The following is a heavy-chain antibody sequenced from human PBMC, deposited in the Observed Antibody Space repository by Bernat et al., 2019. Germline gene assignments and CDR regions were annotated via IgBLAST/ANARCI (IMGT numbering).Heavy chain of an antibody. D-gene: IGHD5-18*01. V-gene: IGHV1-2*04. J-gene: IGHJ3*01. CDR2: INPNNGDT. CDR1: GNTFTGYY. Sequence: QVQLVQSGAEVKKSGASVKVSCRAPGNTFTGYYMHWVRQAPGQGLEWMGWINPNNGDTNYAQKFQGWVTMTRDTYISTAYMELYRLTSDDTAVYYCAREGYSYGFGGFDVWGQGTMVTVSS. CDR3: AREGYSYGFGGFDV.